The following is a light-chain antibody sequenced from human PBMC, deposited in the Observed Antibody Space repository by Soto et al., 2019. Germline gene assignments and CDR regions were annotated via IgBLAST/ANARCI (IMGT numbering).Light chain of an antibody. CDR3: GTWDSGLSAVV. V-gene: IGLV1-51*01. Sequence: QSVLTQPPSVSAAPGQKVTISCSGSSSNIGNNYVSWYQQLPGTAPKLLIYDNNKRASGISDRFSGSKSGTSATLGITGLQTGDEGDYYCGTWDSGLSAVVFGGGTKLTVL. CDR1: SSNIGNNY. J-gene: IGLJ2*01. CDR2: DNN.